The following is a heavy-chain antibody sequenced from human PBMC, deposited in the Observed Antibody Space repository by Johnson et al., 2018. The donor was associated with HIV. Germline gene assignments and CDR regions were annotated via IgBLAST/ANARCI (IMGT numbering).Heavy chain of an antibody. D-gene: IGHD2-21*02. V-gene: IGHV3-53*01. J-gene: IGHJ3*01. Sequence: EVQLVESGGGLIQPGGSLRLSCAASGFTVSSNYMSWVRQAPGKGLEWVSVIYSDGTTYYADFVKGRITISRDSSKDTLYLQMNSLRAEDTAVYYCTRGGGAYCGSDCLRTFDVWGQGTVLTVS. CDR3: TRGGGAYCGSDCLRTFDV. CDR2: IYSDGTT. CDR1: GFTVSSNY.